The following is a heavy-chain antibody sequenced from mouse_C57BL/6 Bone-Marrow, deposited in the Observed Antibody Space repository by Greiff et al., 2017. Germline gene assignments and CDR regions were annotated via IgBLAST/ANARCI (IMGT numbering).Heavy chain of an antibody. J-gene: IGHJ3*01. CDR1: GFTFSNYW. D-gene: IGHD1-1*01. CDR2: IRLKSDNYAT. Sequence: LQQSGGGLVQPGGSMKLSCVASGFTFSNYWMNWVRQSPEKGLEWVAQIRLKSDNYATHYAESVKGRFTISRDASKRSVYLQMNNLRAEDTGIYYCTGPLFITTGVATRDFAYWGQGTLVTVSA. V-gene: IGHV6-3*01. CDR3: TGPLFITTGVATRDFAY.